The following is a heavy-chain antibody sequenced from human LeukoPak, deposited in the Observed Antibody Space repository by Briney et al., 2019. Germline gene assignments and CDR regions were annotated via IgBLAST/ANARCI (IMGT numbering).Heavy chain of an antibody. V-gene: IGHV4-59*01. CDR2: IYYTGST. J-gene: IGHJ4*02. CDR1: GGSLSSYY. D-gene: IGHD6-19*01. CDR3: ARGAGWYSY. Sequence: SETLSLTCTVSGGSLSSYYWTWIRQPPGKGLEWIGYIYYTGSTSYSPSLKSRPTISADTSQNQFSLKLSSVTAADTAVYYCARGAGWYSYWGQGTLVTVSS.